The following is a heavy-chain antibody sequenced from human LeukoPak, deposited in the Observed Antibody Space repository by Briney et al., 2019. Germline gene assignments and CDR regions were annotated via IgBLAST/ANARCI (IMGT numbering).Heavy chain of an antibody. V-gene: IGHV3-23*01. Sequence: GRSLRLSCAASGFTFSTYAMGWVRQAPGKWLDWVSTISDGGSDTHYADSVKGRFTISRDDSKNTLYLQMNSLRAEDTAVYYCAKALYGDYGRFDYWGQGTLVTVSS. CDR1: GFTFSTYA. CDR2: ISDGGSDT. CDR3: AKALYGDYGRFDY. J-gene: IGHJ4*02. D-gene: IGHD4-17*01.